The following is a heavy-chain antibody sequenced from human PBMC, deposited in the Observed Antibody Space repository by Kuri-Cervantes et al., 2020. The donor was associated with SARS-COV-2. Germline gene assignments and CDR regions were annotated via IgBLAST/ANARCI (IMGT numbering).Heavy chain of an antibody. CDR3: ARGPEGVVAY. J-gene: IGHJ4*02. D-gene: IGHD1-14*01. CDR1: GFTFSSYS. V-gene: IGHV4-38-2*01. CDR2: IYHSGST. Sequence: GSLRLSCAASGFTFSSYSMNWVRQAPGKGLEWIGSIYHSGSTYYNPSLKSRVTISVDTSKNQFSLNLRFVTATDTAVYYCARGPEGVVAYWGQGTLVTVSS.